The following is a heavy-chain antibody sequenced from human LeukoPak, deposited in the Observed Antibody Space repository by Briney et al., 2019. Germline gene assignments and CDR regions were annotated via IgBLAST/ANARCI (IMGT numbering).Heavy chain of an antibody. D-gene: IGHD2-2*01. CDR3: ASNIVVVPAATFY. Sequence: PSETLSLTCTVSGGSISSYYWGWIRQPPGKGLEWIGSIYYSGSTYYNPSLKSRVTISVDTSKNQFSLKLSSVTAADTAVYYCASNIVVVPAATFYWGQGTLVTVSS. V-gene: IGHV4-39*01. J-gene: IGHJ4*02. CDR1: GGSISSYY. CDR2: IYYSGST.